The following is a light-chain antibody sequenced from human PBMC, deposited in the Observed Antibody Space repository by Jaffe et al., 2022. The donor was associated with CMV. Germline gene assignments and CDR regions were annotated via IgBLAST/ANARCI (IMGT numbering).Light chain of an antibody. CDR1: QSVSTNY. V-gene: IGKV3-20*01. CDR2: GAS. Sequence: EIVLTQSPGTLSLSPGERATLSCRASQSVSTNYLAWYQQKSGQAPRLLIYGASSRATGIPDRFSGRGSGTDFTLTISRLEPEDFAVYYCQQYGSSLSLTFGGGTKVEIK. J-gene: IGKJ4*01. CDR3: QQYGSSLSLT.